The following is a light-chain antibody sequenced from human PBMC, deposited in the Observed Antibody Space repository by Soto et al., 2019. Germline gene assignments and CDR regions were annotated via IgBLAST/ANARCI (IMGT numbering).Light chain of an antibody. CDR2: DAS. Sequence: EIVLTQSPATLSLSPGERSTLSCMAIQSVTSYLAWYQQKPGQAPRLLIYDASNRATGIPARFSGSGSGTDFTLTISSLEPEDFAVYYCQQRYNWPLTFGGGTKVDIK. CDR1: QSVTSY. V-gene: IGKV3-11*01. CDR3: QQRYNWPLT. J-gene: IGKJ4*01.